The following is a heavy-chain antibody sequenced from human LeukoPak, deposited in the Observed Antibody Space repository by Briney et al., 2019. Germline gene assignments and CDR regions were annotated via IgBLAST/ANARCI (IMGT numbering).Heavy chain of an antibody. J-gene: IGHJ4*02. V-gene: IGHV1-18*01. CDR1: GYTFTSYG. Sequence: ASVKISCKASGYTFTSYGISWVRQAPGQGLKWMGWISAYNGNTNYAQKLQGRVTMTTDTSTSTAYMELRSLRSDDTAVYYCAREAYCSSTSCYQNFDYWGQGTLVTVSS. CDR2: ISAYNGNT. CDR3: AREAYCSSTSCYQNFDY. D-gene: IGHD2-2*01.